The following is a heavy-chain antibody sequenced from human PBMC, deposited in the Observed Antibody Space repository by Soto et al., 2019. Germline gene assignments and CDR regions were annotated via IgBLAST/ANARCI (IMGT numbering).Heavy chain of an antibody. CDR3: ARAYSRSFPGAYGMDV. Sequence: QVQLVQSGAEVKKPGSSVKVSCKASGGTFSSYTISWVRQAPGQGLEWMGRIIPILGIANYAQKFQGRVTSTADKSTSTAYMELSSLRSEDTAVYYCARAYSRSFPGAYGMDVWGQGTTVTVSS. D-gene: IGHD6-13*01. J-gene: IGHJ6*02. CDR1: GGTFSSYT. CDR2: IIPILGIA. V-gene: IGHV1-69*02.